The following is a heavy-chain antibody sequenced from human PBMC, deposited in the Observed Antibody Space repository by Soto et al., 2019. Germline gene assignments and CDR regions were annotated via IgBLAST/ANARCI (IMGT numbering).Heavy chain of an antibody. V-gene: IGHV3-7*01. D-gene: IGHD1-20*01. Sequence: EVELVESGGGLAQPGGSLRLSCAASGFRFSDYWMSWVRQAPGKGLEWVATIKQGGSEKYYVDSVKGRFTISRDNAKNALFLQMNFLRADDTAVYYCARKYSLNAPHPFDSWGQGTLVTVSS. J-gene: IGHJ4*02. CDR2: IKQGGSEK. CDR1: GFRFSDYW. CDR3: ARKYSLNAPHPFDS.